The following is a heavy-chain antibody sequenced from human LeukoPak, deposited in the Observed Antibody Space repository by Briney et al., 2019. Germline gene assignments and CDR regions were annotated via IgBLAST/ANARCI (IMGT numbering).Heavy chain of an antibody. CDR3: AREQEVTRIFDY. J-gene: IGHJ4*02. CDR1: GGSISSGDYY. V-gene: IGHV4-30-4*08. D-gene: IGHD4-11*01. Sequence: SQTLSLTCTVSGGSISSGDYYWSWIRQPPGKGLEWIGYIYYSGSTYYNPSLKSRVTISVDTSKNQFSLKLSSVTAADTAVYYCAREQEVTRIFDYWGQGTLVTVSS. CDR2: IYYSGST.